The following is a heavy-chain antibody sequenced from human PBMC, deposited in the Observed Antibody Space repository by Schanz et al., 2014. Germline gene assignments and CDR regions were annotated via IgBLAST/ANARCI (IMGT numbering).Heavy chain of an antibody. D-gene: IGHD3-10*01. V-gene: IGHV1-46*03. CDR1: GYTFTTYY. CDR2: INPSGGST. CDR3: ARDGGEVVRGVSEGVNHYYYGMDV. J-gene: IGHJ6*02. Sequence: QVQLLQSGAEVKKPGASMKVSCKASGYTFTTYYMLWVRQAPGQGLEWMGIINPSGGSTRYGQKFQGRITVTTDTSTSTVYMELSSLGSEDTAVYYCARDGGEVVRGVSEGVNHYYYGMDVWGQGTTVTVSS.